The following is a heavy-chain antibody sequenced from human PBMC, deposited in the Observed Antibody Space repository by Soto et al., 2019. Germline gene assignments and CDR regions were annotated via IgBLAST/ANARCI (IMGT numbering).Heavy chain of an antibody. CDR3: AKSPVGGDYRDYFDY. D-gene: IGHD4-17*01. CDR2: ISGSGGST. J-gene: IGHJ4*02. CDR1: GFTFSSYA. Sequence: EVQLLESGGGLVQPGGSLRLSCAASGFTFSSYAMSWVRQAPGKGLEWVSAISGSGGSTYYADSVRGRFTISRDNSKNTLYLQMNSLRAEDTAVYYCAKSPVGGDYRDYFDYWGQGTLVTVSS. V-gene: IGHV3-23*01.